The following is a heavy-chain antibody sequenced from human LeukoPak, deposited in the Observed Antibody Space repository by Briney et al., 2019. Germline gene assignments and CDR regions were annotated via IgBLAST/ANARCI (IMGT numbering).Heavy chain of an antibody. CDR1: GGSINSGGYS. J-gene: IGHJ4*02. V-gene: IGHV4-30-2*01. Sequence: SQTLSLTCAVSGGSINSGGYSWSWIRQPPGKGLEWIGYIYESGSTYYNPSLKSRVTMSLDRSKRQISLKLSSVTAADTAVYYCARASSHIAAAFDYWGQGTLVTVSS. CDR3: ARASSHIAAAFDY. D-gene: IGHD6-13*01. CDR2: IYESGST.